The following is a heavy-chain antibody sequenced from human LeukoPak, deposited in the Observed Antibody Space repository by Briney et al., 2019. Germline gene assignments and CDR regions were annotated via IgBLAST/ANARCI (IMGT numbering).Heavy chain of an antibody. CDR2: IVVGSGNT. Sequence: ASVKVSCKASGFTFTSSAMQWVRQARGQRLEWIGWIVVGSGNTNYAQKFQERVTITRDMSTSTAYMELSSLRSEDTAVYYCARAQQSIAARRDAFDIWGQGTMVTVSS. CDR3: ARAQQSIAARRDAFDI. V-gene: IGHV1-58*02. J-gene: IGHJ3*02. CDR1: GFTFTSSA. D-gene: IGHD6-6*01.